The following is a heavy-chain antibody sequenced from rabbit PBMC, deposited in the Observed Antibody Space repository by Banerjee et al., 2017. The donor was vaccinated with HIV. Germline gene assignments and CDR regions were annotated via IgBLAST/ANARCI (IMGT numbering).Heavy chain of an antibody. J-gene: IGHJ4*01. CDR2: IYSGSSGRT. D-gene: IGHD4-1*01. CDR1: GFSFSNGYV. V-gene: IGHV1S45*01. Sequence: QQQLEESGGGLVKPGGTLTLTCTASGFSFSNGYVMCWVRQAPGKGLEWIACIYSGSSGRTYYASWAKGRFTISKPSSTTVTLQMTSLTAADTATYFCARHGSDWGYFDLWGQGTLVTVS. CDR3: ARHGSDWGYFDL.